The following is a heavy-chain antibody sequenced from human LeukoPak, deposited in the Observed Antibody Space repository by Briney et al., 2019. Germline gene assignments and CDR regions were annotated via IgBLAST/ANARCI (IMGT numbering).Heavy chain of an antibody. CDR2: IIPLFGTA. D-gene: IGHD2-2*02. Sequence: GASVKVSCKASGRTFSSYAISWVRQAPGQGLEWMGGIIPLFGTANYAQKFQGRVTITADESTSTAYMELSSLRSEDTAVYYCARSRVGGYCSSTSCYTQYYIDYWGQGTLVTVSS. CDR3: ARSRVGGYCSSTSCYTQYYIDY. V-gene: IGHV1-69*13. J-gene: IGHJ4*02. CDR1: GRTFSSYA.